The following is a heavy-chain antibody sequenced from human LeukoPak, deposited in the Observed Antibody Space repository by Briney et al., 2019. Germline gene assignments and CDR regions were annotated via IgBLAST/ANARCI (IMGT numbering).Heavy chain of an antibody. Sequence: SETLSLTCTVSGDSISSSSYYWGWIRQPPGKGLEWIGSVYYSGSSYSNPSLRSRVTISVDRSKNQFSLKLSSVTAADTAVYYCARVTAGYYMDVWGKGTTVTVSS. V-gene: IGHV4-39*07. CDR1: GDSISSSSYY. CDR2: VYYSGSS. D-gene: IGHD6-13*01. CDR3: ARVTAGYYMDV. J-gene: IGHJ6*03.